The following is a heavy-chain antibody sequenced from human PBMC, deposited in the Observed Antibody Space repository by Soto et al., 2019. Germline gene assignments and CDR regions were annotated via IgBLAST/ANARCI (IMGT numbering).Heavy chain of an antibody. CDR3: ARDRCGGDCYSYDY. J-gene: IGHJ4*02. D-gene: IGHD2-21*01. CDR2: ISAYNGNT. CDR1: GYTFTSYG. Sequence: ASVKVSCKASGYTFTSYGISWVRQAPGQGLEWMGWISAYNGNTNYAQKLQGRVTMTTDTSTSTAYMELRSLRSDDTAVYYCARDRCGGDCYSYDYWAQGTLVTVSS. V-gene: IGHV1-18*01.